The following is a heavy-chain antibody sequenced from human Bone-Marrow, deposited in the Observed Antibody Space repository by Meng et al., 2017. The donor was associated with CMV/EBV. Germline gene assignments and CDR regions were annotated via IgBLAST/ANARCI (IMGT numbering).Heavy chain of an antibody. CDR2: ISSNGGST. CDR1: GFTFSSYA. CDR3: ARDGGGSYQTFYFDY. V-gene: IGHV3-64*02. Sequence: GESLKISCAASGFTFSSYAMHWVRQAPGKGLEYVSAISSNGGSTYYADSVKGRFTISRDNSKNTLYLQMGSLRAEDMAVYYCARDGGGSYQTFYFDYWGQGTLATVPS. D-gene: IGHD1-26*01. J-gene: IGHJ4*02.